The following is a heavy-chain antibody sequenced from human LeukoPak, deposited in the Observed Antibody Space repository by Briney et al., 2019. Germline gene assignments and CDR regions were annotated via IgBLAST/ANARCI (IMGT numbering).Heavy chain of an antibody. CDR2: ISSSGTTI. Sequence: GGSLRLSCAASGFTVSSNYMSWVRQAPGKGLEWVSYISSSGTTIYYADSVKGRFTISRDSAKNSLFLQMNSLRAEDTAVYYCARVPIPAAGRRSVWYFDLWGRGTLVTVSS. J-gene: IGHJ2*01. V-gene: IGHV3-11*04. CDR3: ARVPIPAAGRRSVWYFDL. D-gene: IGHD6-13*01. CDR1: GFTVSSNY.